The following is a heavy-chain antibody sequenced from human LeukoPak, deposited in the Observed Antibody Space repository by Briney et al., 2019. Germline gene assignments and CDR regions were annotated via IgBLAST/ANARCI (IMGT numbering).Heavy chain of an antibody. CDR2: ISGDGGST. J-gene: IGHJ4*02. D-gene: IGHD6-19*01. Sequence: GGSLRLSCAAPGVIFDNYAIHWVRQAPGKGLEWVSLISGDGGSTFYADSVRGQFTISRDNTRKSLSLQMSSLRSEDTALYYCARESETSGWYDYWGQGTLVTVSS. CDR3: ARESETSGWYDY. CDR1: GVIFDNYA. V-gene: IGHV3-43*02.